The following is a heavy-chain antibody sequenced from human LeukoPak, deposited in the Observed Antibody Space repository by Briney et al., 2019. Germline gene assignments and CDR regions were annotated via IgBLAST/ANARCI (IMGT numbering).Heavy chain of an antibody. CDR2: IHYSGNT. J-gene: IGHJ4*02. V-gene: IGHV4-39*01. D-gene: IGHD3-10*01. CDR1: GDSISSNNYY. CDR3: ARLAQGSGTYGFDY. Sequence: SETLSLTCTVSGDSISSNNYYWGWIRQPPGKGLEWIGSIHYSGNTYYNPSLKSRVTISVDTSKNQFSLKLTSVTAADTAVYYCARLAQGSGTYGFDYWGQGTLVTVSS.